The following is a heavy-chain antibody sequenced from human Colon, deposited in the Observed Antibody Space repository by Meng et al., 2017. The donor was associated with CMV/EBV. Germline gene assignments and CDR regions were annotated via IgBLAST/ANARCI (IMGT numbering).Heavy chain of an antibody. Sequence: GGSLRLSCAASGFTFSRSWMHWVCQAPGRGLEAVSSISDSGGRTYYVDSVRGRFTISRDDSKNTLYLQMNSLRAEDTAVYYCGGDPGLPNGIDDWGQGTTVTVSS. CDR2: ISDSGGRT. D-gene: IGHD2-15*01. CDR1: GFTFSRSW. CDR3: GGDPGLPNGIDD. V-gene: IGHV3-23*01. J-gene: IGHJ6*02.